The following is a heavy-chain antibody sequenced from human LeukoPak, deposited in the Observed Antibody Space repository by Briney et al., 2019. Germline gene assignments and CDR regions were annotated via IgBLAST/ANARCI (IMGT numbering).Heavy chain of an antibody. D-gene: IGHD2-15*01. CDR3: ARDDCSGGSCFGY. J-gene: IGHJ4*02. CDR1: GGTFSSYA. V-gene: IGHV1-69*05. Sequence: SVKVSCKASGGTFSSYAISWVRQAPGQGLEWMGGIIPIFGTANYAQKFQGRVTISTDESTSTAYMELSSLRSEDTAVYYCARDDCSGGSCFGYWGQGTLVTVSS. CDR2: IIPIFGTA.